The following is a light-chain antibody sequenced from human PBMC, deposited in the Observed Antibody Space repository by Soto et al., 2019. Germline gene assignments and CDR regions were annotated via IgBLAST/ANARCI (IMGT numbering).Light chain of an antibody. Sequence: DIQMTQSPSSLSASVGDRVTLTCRASQGISNYLAWYQQKQVKVPTLLLYAASTLKSGVPSRFSGSGSGTDFTLTISSLQPEDFATYYCQQYNSAPRTFGQGTKVEIK. V-gene: IGKV1-27*01. CDR1: QGISNY. CDR2: AAS. CDR3: QQYNSAPRT. J-gene: IGKJ1*01.